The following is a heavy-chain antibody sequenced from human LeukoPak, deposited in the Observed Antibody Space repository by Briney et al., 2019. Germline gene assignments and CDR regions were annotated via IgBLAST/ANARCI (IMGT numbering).Heavy chain of an antibody. Sequence: PGGSLRLSCAASGFIVSINYMSWVRQAPGKGLEWVSVTYSGGSTYSADSVKGRFSISRENSKNTLYLQMNSLRADDTAVYYCARYYYDSSGYPYYFDYWGQGTLVTVSS. CDR1: GFIVSINY. V-gene: IGHV3-53*01. J-gene: IGHJ4*02. CDR3: ARYYYDSSGYPYYFDY. D-gene: IGHD3-22*01. CDR2: TYSGGST.